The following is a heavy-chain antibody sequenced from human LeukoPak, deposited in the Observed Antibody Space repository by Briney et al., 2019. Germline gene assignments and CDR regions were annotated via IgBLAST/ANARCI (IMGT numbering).Heavy chain of an antibody. CDR3: ARSSGWFDAFDI. CDR2: INHSGST. V-gene: IGHV4-34*01. J-gene: IGHJ3*02. D-gene: IGHD6-19*01. CDR1: GGSFSGYY. Sequence: SETLSLTCAVYGGSFSGYYWSWIRQHPGKGREWIGEINHSGSTNYNPSLKSRVTISVDTSKNQFSLKLSSVTAADTAVYCCARSSGWFDAFDIWGQGTMVTVPS.